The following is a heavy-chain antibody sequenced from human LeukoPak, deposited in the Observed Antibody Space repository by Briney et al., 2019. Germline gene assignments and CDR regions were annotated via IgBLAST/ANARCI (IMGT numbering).Heavy chain of an antibody. J-gene: IGHJ6*03. CDR3: ARGEYNYYMDV. V-gene: IGHV4-34*01. CDR1: GGSFSGYY. Sequence: KPSETLSLTCAVYGGSFSGYYWSGIRQPPGKGLEWIGEINHSGSTNYNPSLKSRVTISVDTSKNQFSLKLSSVTAADTAVYYCARGEYNYYMDVWGKGTTVTVSS. CDR2: INHSGST. D-gene: IGHD6-6*01.